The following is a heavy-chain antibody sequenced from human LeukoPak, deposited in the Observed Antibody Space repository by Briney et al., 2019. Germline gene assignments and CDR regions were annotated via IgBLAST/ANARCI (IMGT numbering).Heavy chain of an antibody. CDR1: GFTFSSYA. CDR2: ISGSGGST. Sequence: GGSLRLSCAASGFTFSSYAMSWVRQAPGKGLEWVSAISGSGGSTYYADSVKGRFTISRGNSKNTLYLQMNSLRAEDTAVYYCAKDRRGGYLTYWGQGTLVTVSS. J-gene: IGHJ4*02. CDR3: AKDRRGGYLTY. D-gene: IGHD3-10*01. V-gene: IGHV3-23*01.